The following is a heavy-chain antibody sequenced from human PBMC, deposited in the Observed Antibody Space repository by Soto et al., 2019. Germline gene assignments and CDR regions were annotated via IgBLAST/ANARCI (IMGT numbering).Heavy chain of an antibody. Sequence: ASVKVSCKTSGYSFTSYAMHWVRQAPGQRLGWLGWINADNGDTKYSQKFSGRVTITRDTSANTAFMELSSLRSEDTAMYYCARELQGLYYFDFWGQGTLVTVSS. CDR2: INADNGDT. V-gene: IGHV1-3*01. CDR1: GYSFTSYA. CDR3: ARELQGLYYFDF. D-gene: IGHD4-4*01. J-gene: IGHJ4*02.